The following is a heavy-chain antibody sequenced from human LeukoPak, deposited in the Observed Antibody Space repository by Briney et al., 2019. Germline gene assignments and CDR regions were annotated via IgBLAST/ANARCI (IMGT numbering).Heavy chain of an antibody. D-gene: IGHD2-2*01. CDR2: IKQGGSEK. Sequence: PGGSLRLSCAASGFIFSSYWMSWVRQAPGKGLEWVANIKQGGSEKYYVDSVKGRFTISRDSAKNSLYLQMNSLRAEDTAVYYCARKYCSSTSCYFTNMDVWGKGTTVTVSS. CDR1: GFIFSSYW. V-gene: IGHV3-7*01. CDR3: ARKYCSSTSCYFTNMDV. J-gene: IGHJ6*03.